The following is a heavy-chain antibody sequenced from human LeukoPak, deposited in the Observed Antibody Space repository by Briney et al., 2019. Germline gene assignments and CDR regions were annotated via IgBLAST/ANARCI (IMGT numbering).Heavy chain of an antibody. CDR3: ARVADCSSTSCYSGLDYYYYMDV. V-gene: IGHV4-31*03. J-gene: IGHJ6*03. CDR1: GGSINTGGYY. D-gene: IGHD2-2*01. Sequence: SETLSLTCTVSGGSINTGGYYWSWIRQHPGKGLEWIGYIYYSGSTYYNPSLKSRVTISVDTSKNQFSLKLSSVTAADTAVYYCARVADCSSTSCYSGLDYYYYMDVWGKGTTVTVSS. CDR2: IYYSGST.